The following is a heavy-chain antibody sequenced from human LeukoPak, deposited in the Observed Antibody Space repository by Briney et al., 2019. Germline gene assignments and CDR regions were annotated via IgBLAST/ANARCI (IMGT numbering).Heavy chain of an antibody. CDR1: GFTFSSYG. J-gene: IGHJ4*02. CDR3: AKARGATSFDY. V-gene: IGHV3-30*18. D-gene: IGHD1-26*01. CDR2: ISYDGSNK. Sequence: GGSLRLSCAASGFTFSSYGMHWVRQAPGKGLEWVAVISYDGSNKYYADSVKGRFTISRDNSKNTLYLQMNSLRAEDTAVYYCAKARGATSFDYWGQGSLVTVSS.